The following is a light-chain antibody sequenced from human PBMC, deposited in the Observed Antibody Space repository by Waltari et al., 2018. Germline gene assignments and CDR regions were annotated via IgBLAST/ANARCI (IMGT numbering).Light chain of an antibody. Sequence: DIQMTQSPSSLSASVGDRVTITCRASQSISSYLNWNQQKPGKAPKLLIYAASSLQSGVPSRFSGSGSGTDFTLTISSLQPEDFATYYCQQSYSTPQALTFGGGTKVEIK. CDR3: QQSYSTPQALT. CDR2: AAS. CDR1: QSISSY. V-gene: IGKV1-39*01. J-gene: IGKJ4*01.